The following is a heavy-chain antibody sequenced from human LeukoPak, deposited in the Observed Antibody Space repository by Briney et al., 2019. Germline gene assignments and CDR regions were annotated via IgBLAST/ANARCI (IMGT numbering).Heavy chain of an antibody. Sequence: GGSLGLSCAASGFTFSSYGMHWVRQAPGKGLEWVAVIWYDGSNKYYADSVKGRFTISRDNSKNTLYLQMNSLRAEDTAVYYCARGLYSGSYYFDYWGQGTLVTVSS. CDR2: IWYDGSNK. CDR1: GFTFSSYG. CDR3: ARGLYSGSYYFDY. V-gene: IGHV3-33*01. J-gene: IGHJ4*02. D-gene: IGHD1-26*01.